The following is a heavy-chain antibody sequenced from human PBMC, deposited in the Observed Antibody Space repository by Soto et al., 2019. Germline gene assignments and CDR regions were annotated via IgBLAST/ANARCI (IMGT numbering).Heavy chain of an antibody. D-gene: IGHD2-2*02. V-gene: IGHV3-48*03. J-gene: IGHJ6*02. Sequence: GGSLRLSCAASGLTFTNYEMNWVRQAPGKGLEWVSYIGRSDIYYADSVKGRFTISRDNAKNSVSLQMNSLRAEDTAVYYCAREYTAWPLAYGLDVWGQGTTVTVSS. CDR3: AREYTAWPLAYGLDV. CDR2: IGRSDI. CDR1: GLTFTNYE.